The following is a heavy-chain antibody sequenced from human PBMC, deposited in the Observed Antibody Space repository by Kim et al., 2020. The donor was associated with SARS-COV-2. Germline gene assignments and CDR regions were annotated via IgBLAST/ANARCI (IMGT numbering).Heavy chain of an antibody. CDR1: GFIFNSYW. J-gene: IGHJ4*02. V-gene: IGHV3-7*03. CDR2: IKEDGGEQ. CDR3: ARDGLSWSFDF. Sequence: GGSLRLSCSASGFIFNSYWMSWVRQAPGGGLEWVANIKEDGGEQQYVDSVKGRFTVSRDNVKKTVSLEMSNLGVEDTAVYYCARDGLSWSFDFWGQGVLVIVSS. D-gene: IGHD6-13*01.